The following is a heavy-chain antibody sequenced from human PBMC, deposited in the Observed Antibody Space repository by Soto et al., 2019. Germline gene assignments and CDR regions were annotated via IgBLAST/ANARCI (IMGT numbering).Heavy chain of an antibody. CDR3: ASLKATIFEDYYYGMDV. CDR1: GFTFSSYA. J-gene: IGHJ6*02. D-gene: IGHD3-3*01. CDR2: ISYDGSNK. Sequence: GGSLRLSCAASGFTFSSYAMHWVRQAPGKGLEWVAVISYDGSNKYYADSVKGRFTISRDNSKNTLYLQMNSLRAEDTAVYYCASLKATIFEDYYYGMDVWGQGTTVTVSS. V-gene: IGHV3-30-3*01.